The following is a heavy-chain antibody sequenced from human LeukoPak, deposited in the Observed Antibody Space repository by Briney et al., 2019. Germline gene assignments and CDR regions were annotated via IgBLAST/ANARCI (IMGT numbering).Heavy chain of an antibody. Sequence: GASVKVSCKVSGYTLTELSMHWVRQAPGKGLEWMGGFDPEDGETIYAQKFQGRVTMTEDTSTDTAYMELSSLRSEDTAAYYCATEVAGTWYFDLWGRGTLVTVSS. CDR3: ATEVAGTWYFDL. CDR1: GYTLTELS. CDR2: FDPEDGET. V-gene: IGHV1-24*01. D-gene: IGHD6-19*01. J-gene: IGHJ2*01.